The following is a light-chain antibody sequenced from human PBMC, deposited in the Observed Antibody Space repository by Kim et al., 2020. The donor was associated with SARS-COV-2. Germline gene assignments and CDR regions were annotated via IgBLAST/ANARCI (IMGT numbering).Light chain of an antibody. Sequence: VSPGERATLSCSASQSVSSNLAWYQQKPGQAPRLLIYGASTRATGIPARFSGSGSGTEFTLTISSLQSEDFAVYYCQQYNNWPGTFGQGTKVDI. CDR2: GAS. V-gene: IGKV3-15*01. CDR1: QSVSSN. J-gene: IGKJ1*01. CDR3: QQYNNWPGT.